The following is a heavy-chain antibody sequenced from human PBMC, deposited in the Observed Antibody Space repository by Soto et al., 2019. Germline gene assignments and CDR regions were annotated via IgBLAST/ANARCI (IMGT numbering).Heavy chain of an antibody. CDR1: GFTFSSYG. V-gene: IGHV3-33*06. Sequence: QVQLVESGGGVVQPGRSLRLSCAASGFTFSSYGMHWVRQAPGKGLEWVAVIWYDGSNKYYADSVKGRFTISRDNSKNTVYVQMNSLGADDTAIYYCAKADASGYNSLLFDYWGQGTLVTVSS. D-gene: IGHD3-22*01. CDR2: IWYDGSNK. CDR3: AKADASGYNSLLFDY. J-gene: IGHJ4*02.